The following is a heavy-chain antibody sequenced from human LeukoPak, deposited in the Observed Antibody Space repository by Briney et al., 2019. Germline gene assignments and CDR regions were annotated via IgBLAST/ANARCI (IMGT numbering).Heavy chain of an antibody. Sequence: GGSLRLSCTASGFTFSSYWMHWVRQAPGKGLVWVSRTNSDGGSTSYADSVKGRFTISRDNAKNTLYLQMNSLRAEDTAVYYCARRIQGMAPYYFDYWGQGALVTVSS. CDR3: ARRIQGMAPYYFDY. CDR1: GFTFSSYW. J-gene: IGHJ4*02. CDR2: TNSDGGST. D-gene: IGHD5-24*01. V-gene: IGHV3-74*01.